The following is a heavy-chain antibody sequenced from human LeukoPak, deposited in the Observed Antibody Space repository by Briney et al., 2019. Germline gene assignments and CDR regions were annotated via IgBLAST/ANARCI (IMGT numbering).Heavy chain of an antibody. D-gene: IGHD1-14*01. Sequence: GRSLRLSCAASGFTFSSYGMHWVRQAPGKGLEWVAVISYDGSNKYYADSVKGRFTISRDNSKNTLYLQMNSLRTEDMAVYYCAGSGISVSWMGMDVWGQGTTVTVSS. CDR2: ISYDGSNK. V-gene: IGHV3-30*03. J-gene: IGHJ6*02. CDR1: GFTFSSYG. CDR3: AGSGISVSWMGMDV.